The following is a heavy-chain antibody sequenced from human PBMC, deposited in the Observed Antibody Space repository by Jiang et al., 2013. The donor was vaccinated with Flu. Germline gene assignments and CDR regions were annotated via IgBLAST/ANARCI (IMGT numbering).Heavy chain of an antibody. Sequence: GVVQPGRSLRLSCAASGFTFNSYSMNWVRQAPGKGLEWVSFISSSRTTIYYADSVKGRFTISRDNAKNSLYLQMNSLRDEDTAVYYCAGEKEGYYTGCSGGSCSGSQTPWGQGTLVTVSS. V-gene: IGHV3-48*02. D-gene: IGHD2-15*01. CDR3: AGEKEGYYTGCSGGSCSGSQTP. CDR1: GFTFNSYS. J-gene: IGHJ4*02. CDR2: ISSSRTTI.